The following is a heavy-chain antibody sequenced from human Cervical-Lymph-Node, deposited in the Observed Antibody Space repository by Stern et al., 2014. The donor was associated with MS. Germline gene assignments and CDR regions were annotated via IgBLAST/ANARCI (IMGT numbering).Heavy chain of an antibody. CDR1: GGAINSFD. CDR3: ARHQAGIAGN. J-gene: IGHJ4*02. V-gene: IGHV1-69*01. Sequence: MQLVESGAEVKKPGSSVKVSCKASGGAINSFDISWVRQAPGQGPEWLGDIIPILGTANFAQKFQGRVSFKADDSTNTAYMELSSLRSDDTAVYYCARHQAGIAGNWGQGTLVIVSS. CDR2: IIPILGTA. D-gene: IGHD6-13*01.